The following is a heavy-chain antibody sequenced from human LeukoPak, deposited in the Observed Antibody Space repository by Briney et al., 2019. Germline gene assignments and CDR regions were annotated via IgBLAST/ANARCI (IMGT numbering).Heavy chain of an antibody. CDR1: GFTFSNYA. V-gene: IGHV3-23*01. D-gene: IGHD4-17*01. J-gene: IGHJ2*01. CDR2: VSGSGRNT. CDR3: ARDSPTDWFFDL. Sequence: PGGSLRLSCAGSGFTFSNYAMTWVRQAPGKGLEWVSSVSGSGRNTFYPDSVKGRFTISRDNSKNTLYLQMNSLRAEDTAVYYCARDSPTDWFFDLWGRGTLVTVSS.